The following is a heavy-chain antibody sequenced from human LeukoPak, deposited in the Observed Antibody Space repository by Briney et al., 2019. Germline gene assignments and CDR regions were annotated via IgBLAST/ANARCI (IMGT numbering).Heavy chain of an antibody. J-gene: IGHJ5*02. D-gene: IGHD1-26*01. CDR2: LYSGGNT. CDR1: ELSVSDNY. Sequence: GGSLRLSCAASELSVSDNYMSWVRQAPGKGLEWVSILYSGGNTYYTDSVKGRFTISRDTSKNTLYLQMNSLRADDTAVYYRVRTQPRSRLLDRWGQGTLVTVSS. V-gene: IGHV3-53*01. CDR3: VRTQPRSRLLDR.